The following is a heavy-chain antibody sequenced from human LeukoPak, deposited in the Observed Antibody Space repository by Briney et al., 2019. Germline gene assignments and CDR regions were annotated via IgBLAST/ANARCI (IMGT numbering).Heavy chain of an antibody. CDR2: IIPIFGTA. D-gene: IGHD3-3*01. CDR1: GGTFSSYA. J-gene: IGHJ3*02. CDR3: ARRLMSPIRFLDVRDAFDI. Sequence: SLKVSCKASGGTFSSYAISWVRQAPGQGLEWMGGIIPIFGTANYAQKFQGRVTITADESTSTAYMELSSLRSEDTAVYYCARRLMSPIRFLDVRDAFDIWGQGTMVTVSS. V-gene: IGHV1-69*13.